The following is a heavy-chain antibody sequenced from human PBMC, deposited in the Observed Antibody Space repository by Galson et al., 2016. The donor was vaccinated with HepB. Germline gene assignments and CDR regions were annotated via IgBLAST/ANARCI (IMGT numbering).Heavy chain of an antibody. V-gene: IGHV3-33*01. D-gene: IGHD3-3*01. CDR2: LWYDGSHK. CDR1: GFNFRSYG. CDR3: ARGPSGLGAIIEVVKPPDY. Sequence: SLRLSCAASGFNFRSYGMHWVRQTPGKGLEWVAGLWYDGSHKNYADSVKGRFTISRDDSKNTLYLQMNSLRADDTALYYCARGPSGLGAIIEVVKPPDYWGQGSLVTVSS. J-gene: IGHJ4*02.